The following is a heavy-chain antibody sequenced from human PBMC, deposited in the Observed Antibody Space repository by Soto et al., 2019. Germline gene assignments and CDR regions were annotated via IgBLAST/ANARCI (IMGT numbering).Heavy chain of an antibody. V-gene: IGHV4-59*08. CDR1: GGSISSYY. J-gene: IGHJ6*03. CDR2: IYYSGST. D-gene: IGHD6-13*01. Sequence: SETLSLTCTVSGGSISSYYWSWIRQPPGKGLEWIGYIYYSGSTNYNPSLKSRVTISVDTSKNQFSLKLSSVTAADTAVYYCARPIAAAGYYYMHVWGKGTTVTVSS. CDR3: ARPIAAAGYYYMHV.